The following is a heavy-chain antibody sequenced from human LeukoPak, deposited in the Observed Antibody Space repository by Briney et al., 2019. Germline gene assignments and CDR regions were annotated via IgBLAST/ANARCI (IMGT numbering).Heavy chain of an antibody. CDR3: ARDRIGWFDY. D-gene: IGHD2-15*01. CDR2: IKQDGSGK. V-gene: IGHV3-7*01. J-gene: IGHJ4*02. CDR1: GFTLGSYL. Sequence: GGSLRPSCPASGFTLGSYLMSWVRQAPGRGLEWVANIKQDGSGKYYVDSVKGRFTISRDNAKNSLSLQMNSLRVEDTAVYYCARDRIGWFDYWGQGTLVTVFS.